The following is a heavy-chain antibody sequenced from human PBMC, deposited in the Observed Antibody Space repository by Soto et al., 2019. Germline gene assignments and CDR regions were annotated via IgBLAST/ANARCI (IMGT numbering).Heavy chain of an antibody. J-gene: IGHJ4*02. Sequence: QVQLVQSGAEVRKPGASVKVSCKASGYTFSDYYIHWVRQAPGQGLEWMGWINPKSGGTKYAAKFRGGVTMSREMSITTAEMELSRLRSGDTAVYYCAREQATAKPEGVDFWGQGTLVTVSS. CDR3: AREQATAKPEGVDF. V-gene: IGHV1-2*02. CDR1: GYTFSDYY. CDR2: INPKSGGT. D-gene: IGHD1-1*01.